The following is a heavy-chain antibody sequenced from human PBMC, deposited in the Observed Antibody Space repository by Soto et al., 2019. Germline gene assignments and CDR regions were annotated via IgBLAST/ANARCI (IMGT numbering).Heavy chain of an antibody. Sequence: CLRLSCAACRVTFSSYRMNLVRKAPGKGLEWVSYISSSSSTIYYADSVKGRFTISRDNAKNSLYLQMNSLRAEDTAVYYCARVGIEWFGELQLLYYYYYMDVWGKGTTVTVSS. V-gene: IGHV3-48*01. J-gene: IGHJ6*03. CDR1: RVTFSSYR. D-gene: IGHD3-10*01. CDR2: ISSSSSTI. CDR3: ARVGIEWFGELQLLYYYYYMDV.